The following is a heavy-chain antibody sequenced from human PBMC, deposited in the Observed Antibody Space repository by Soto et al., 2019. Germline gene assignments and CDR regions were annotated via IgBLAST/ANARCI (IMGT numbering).Heavy chain of an antibody. CDR2: ISSTTNYI. CDR1: GFTFTRYI. CDR3: ARESEDLTSNFDY. V-gene: IGHV3-21*06. Sequence: SGGSLRLSCAASGFTFTRYIMNWVRQYPGKGLEWVSSISSTTNYIYYGDSMKGRFTISRDNAKNSLYLEMNSLRAEDTAVYYCARESEDLTSNFDYWGQGTLVTVSS. J-gene: IGHJ4*02.